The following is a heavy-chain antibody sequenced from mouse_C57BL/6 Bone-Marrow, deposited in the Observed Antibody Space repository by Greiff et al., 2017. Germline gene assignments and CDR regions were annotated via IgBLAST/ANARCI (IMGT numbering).Heavy chain of an antibody. CDR3: ARGGNYGGYYFDY. J-gene: IGHJ2*01. CDR1: GYTFTTYP. V-gene: IGHV1-47*01. Sequence: QVQLQQSGAELVKPGASVKMSCKASGYTFTTYPIEWMKQNPGQSLEWIGNFHPSNDDTKYNQKFKGKATLTVEKSSSTVYLQLSRLTSDDSAVYYCARGGNYGGYYFDYWGKGTTVTVSS. D-gene: IGHD2-1*01. CDR2: FHPSNDDT.